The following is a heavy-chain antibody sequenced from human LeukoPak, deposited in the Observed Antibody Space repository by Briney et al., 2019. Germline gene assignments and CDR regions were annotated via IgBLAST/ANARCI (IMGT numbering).Heavy chain of an antibody. J-gene: IGHJ4*02. D-gene: IGHD2-21*02. CDR1: GYTFTSYY. Sequence: ASVKVSCKASGYTFTSYYMHWVRQAPGQGLEWMGIINPSGGSTSYAQKFQGRVTMTRDMSTSTDYMELSSPRSEDTAVYYCARGGDDQPFDYWGQGTLVTVSS. CDR2: INPSGGST. CDR3: ARGGDDQPFDY. V-gene: IGHV1-46*01.